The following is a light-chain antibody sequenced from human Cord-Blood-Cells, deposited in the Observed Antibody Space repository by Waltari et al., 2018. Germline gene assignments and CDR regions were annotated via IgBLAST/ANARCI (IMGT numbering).Light chain of an antibody. Sequence: EIVLTQSPATLSLSPGERASLACMASQRVSSYLAWYQQQPGQAPRLLIYDDSIRATGIPARFSGSGSVTDFTLTIRSLEPEDFAVYYCQQRSNWPLTFGGGTKVEIK. CDR3: QQRSNWPLT. CDR1: QRVSSY. CDR2: DDS. J-gene: IGKJ4*01. V-gene: IGKV3-11*01.